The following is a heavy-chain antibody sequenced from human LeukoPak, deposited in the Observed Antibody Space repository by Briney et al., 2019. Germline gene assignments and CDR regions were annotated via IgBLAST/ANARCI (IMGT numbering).Heavy chain of an antibody. J-gene: IGHJ5*02. CDR1: GYTFSGNY. CDR2: INPNSGGT. Sequence: ASVKVSCKASGYTFSGNYMHWVRQAPGQGLERMGWINPNSGGTNYAQKFQGRVTMTRDTSISTAYMEVSRLRSDDTAAYYCARGLAAAGYNWFDPWGQGTLVTVSS. CDR3: ARGLAAAGYNWFDP. V-gene: IGHV1-2*02. D-gene: IGHD6-13*01.